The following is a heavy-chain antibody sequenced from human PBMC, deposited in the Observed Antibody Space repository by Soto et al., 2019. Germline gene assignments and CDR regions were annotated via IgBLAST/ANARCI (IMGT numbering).Heavy chain of an antibody. J-gene: IGHJ6*02. D-gene: IGHD5-18*01. Sequence: EVQLVESGGGSVQPGGSLRLSCATSGFTLRNYWMVWVRQAPGKGLEWVANIKEDGGGKYFGDSVRGRFTVSRDNAKNSLYLQMNNLRAEDTAVYYCARVARSWYSYGYVDVWGQGTTVTVSS. CDR1: GFTLRNYW. CDR3: ARVARSWYSYGYVDV. V-gene: IGHV3-7*03. CDR2: IKEDGGGK.